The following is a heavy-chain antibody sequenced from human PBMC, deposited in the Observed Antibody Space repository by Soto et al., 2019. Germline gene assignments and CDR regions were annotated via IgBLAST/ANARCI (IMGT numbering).Heavy chain of an antibody. CDR2: IYYSGST. V-gene: IGHV4-59*01. Sequence: QVQLQESGPGPVKSSETLSLTCTVSGGSISSYYWSWIRQPPGKELEWIGYIYYSGSTNYNPSLKSRVTISVDTSKNQFSLKLSSVTAADTAVYYCARDVNTWYFDLWGRGTLVTVSS. CDR3: ARDVNTWYFDL. J-gene: IGHJ2*01. CDR1: GGSISSYY.